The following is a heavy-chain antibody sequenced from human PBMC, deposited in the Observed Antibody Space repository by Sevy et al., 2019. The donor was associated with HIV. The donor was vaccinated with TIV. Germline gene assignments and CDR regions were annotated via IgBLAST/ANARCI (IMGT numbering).Heavy chain of an antibody. V-gene: IGHV3-49*03. J-gene: IGHJ4*02. D-gene: IGHD5-12*01. CDR1: GFTFDDYA. CDR2: ITRNSYEAYGGTT. Sequence: GSLKISCTTSGFTFDDYAMSWFRQAPGKGLEWVAFITRNSYEAYGGTTDYGASVKGRFIISRDDSKSIAYLQMNSLKIEDTAVYYCTRGLATADTPEYYFDYWGQGTLVTVSS. CDR3: TRGLATADTPEYYFDY.